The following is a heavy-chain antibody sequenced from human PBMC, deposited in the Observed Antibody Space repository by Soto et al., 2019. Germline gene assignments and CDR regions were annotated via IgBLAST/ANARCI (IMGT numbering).Heavy chain of an antibody. J-gene: IGHJ4*02. Sequence: SETLSLTCTVSGASVSTGVYYWTWIRQHPGKGLEWIGYIDNSGSTYYNPSLTGRVDISVDTSKNQFSLNLQSVTAADTAFYYCAGAVSDFDVRRYRTSYSDQWGQGILVTVSS. CDR2: IDNSGST. V-gene: IGHV4-31*03. CDR1: GASVSTGVYY. CDR3: AGAVSDFDVRRYRTSYSDQ. D-gene: IGHD3-10*02.